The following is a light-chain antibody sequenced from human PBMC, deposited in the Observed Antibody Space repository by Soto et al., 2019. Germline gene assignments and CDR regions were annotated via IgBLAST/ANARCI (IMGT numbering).Light chain of an antibody. CDR1: QSVSSK. V-gene: IGKV3-15*01. Sequence: EIVITQSPATLSVSPGEGATLSCRASQSVSSKLAWYQQKPGQAPRLLIYGASTRETGIPARFSGSGSGTECTLIISSLQSEDSEVYYCQQYNSWLWTFGQGTKVDIK. J-gene: IGKJ1*01. CDR2: GAS. CDR3: QQYNSWLWT.